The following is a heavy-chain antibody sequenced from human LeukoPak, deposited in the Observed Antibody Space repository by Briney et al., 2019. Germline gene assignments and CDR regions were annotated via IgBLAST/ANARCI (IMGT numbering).Heavy chain of an antibody. V-gene: IGHV3-23*01. J-gene: IGHJ4*02. Sequence: GGSLRLSCAASGFTFGSYAMSWVRQAPGKGLEWVSAISGSGGSTYYADSVKGRFTISRDNSKNTLYLQMNSLRAEDTAVYYCAKGILAAAAPPREFDYWGQGTLVTVSS. CDR3: AKGILAAAAPPREFDY. CDR2: ISGSGGST. CDR1: GFTFGSYA. D-gene: IGHD6-13*01.